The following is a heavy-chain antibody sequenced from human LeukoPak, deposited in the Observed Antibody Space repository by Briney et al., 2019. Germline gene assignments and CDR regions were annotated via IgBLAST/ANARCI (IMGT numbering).Heavy chain of an antibody. CDR1: GFTLSGYW. CDR2: IKQDGSEK. V-gene: IGHV3-7*04. J-gene: IGHJ4*02. Sequence: AGGSLRLSCAVSGFTLSGYWMSWVRQAPRKGLEWVANIKQDGSEKYYADSVKGRFTISRDNAKNSFYLQMSSLRAEDTAVYYCARDRGWVAVTANTYYLDHWGQGTLVTVSS. CDR3: ARDRGWVAVTANTYYLDH. D-gene: IGHD2-21*02.